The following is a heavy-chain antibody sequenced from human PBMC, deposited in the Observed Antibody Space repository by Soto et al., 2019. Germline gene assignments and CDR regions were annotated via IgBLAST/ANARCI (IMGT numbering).Heavy chain of an antibody. CDR2: INPNSGGT. D-gene: IGHD3-9*01. V-gene: IGHV1-2*02. CDR3: ARDERLRYFDWSPPVSAFDI. CDR1: GYTFTGYY. J-gene: IGHJ3*02. Sequence: ASVKVSCKASGYTFTGYYMHWVRQAPGQGLEWMGWINPNSGGTNYAQKFQGRVTMTRGTSISTAYMELSRLRSDDTAVYYCARDERLRYFDWSPPVSAFDIWGQGTMVTVSS.